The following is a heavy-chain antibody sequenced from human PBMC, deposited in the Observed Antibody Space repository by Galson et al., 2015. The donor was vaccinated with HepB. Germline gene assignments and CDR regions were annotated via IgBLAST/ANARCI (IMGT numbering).Heavy chain of an antibody. J-gene: IGHJ4*02. CDR1: GYTFTSYG. V-gene: IGHV1-18*04. Sequence: SVKVSCKASGYTFTSYGISWVRQAPGQGLEWMGWISAYNGNTNYAQKFQGRATMTTDTSTGTAYMELRSLRSDDTAVYYCARDSRDDSTGYYSLGGADYWGQGSLVTVSS. CDR2: ISAYNGNT. D-gene: IGHD3-22*01. CDR3: ARDSRDDSTGYYSLGGADY.